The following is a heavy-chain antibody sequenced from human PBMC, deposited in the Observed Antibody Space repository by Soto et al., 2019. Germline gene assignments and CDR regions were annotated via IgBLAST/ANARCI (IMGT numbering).Heavy chain of an antibody. D-gene: IGHD1-1*01. CDR3: AKDVWNDVPATDGFDV. CDR2: ISYDGIQK. J-gene: IGHJ3*01. CDR1: GFTFRRHG. Sequence: QVQLMASGGGVVQPGGSLKLSCAASGFTFRRHGMHWVRQAPGKGVEGLTIISYDGIQKFYTESVKGRFTITRDNSKNMVFLQMNSLRAEDAAVYYWAKDVWNDVPATDGFDVWGQGTMVTVSS. V-gene: IGHV3-30*18.